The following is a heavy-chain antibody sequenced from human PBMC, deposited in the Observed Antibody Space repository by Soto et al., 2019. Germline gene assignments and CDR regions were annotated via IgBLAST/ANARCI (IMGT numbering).Heavy chain of an antibody. CDR2: IIPIFGTA. CDR1: GGTFSSYA. J-gene: IGHJ4*02. CDR3: ARESRYCSGGSCYFLPGIDY. D-gene: IGHD2-15*01. Sequence: QVQLVQSGAEVKKPGSSVKVSCKASGGTFSSYAISWVRQAPGQGLEWMGGIIPIFGTANYAQKFQGRVTITADESTTTADMELISLRSAYTAVYYCARESRYCSGGSCYFLPGIDYWGQGTLVTVSS. V-gene: IGHV1-69*12.